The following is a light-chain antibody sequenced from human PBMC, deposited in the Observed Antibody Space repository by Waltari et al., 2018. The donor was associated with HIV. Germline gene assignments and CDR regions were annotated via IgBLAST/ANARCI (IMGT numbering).Light chain of an antibody. CDR2: AAS. CDR3: QQFKTYPLT. CDR1: QGIRNS. Sequence: DIQLTQSPSFLSASVGDRVTFTCRASQGIRNSLAWYQQRPGKAPNLLIYAASTLHSGVPSRFSGSGSWTDFTLTISSLQPEDFATYYCQQFKTYPLTFGPGTKVDVK. V-gene: IGKV1-9*01. J-gene: IGKJ3*01.